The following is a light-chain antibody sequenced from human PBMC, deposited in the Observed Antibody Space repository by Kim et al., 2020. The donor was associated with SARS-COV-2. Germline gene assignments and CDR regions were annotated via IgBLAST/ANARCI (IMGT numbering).Light chain of an antibody. CDR2: AAS. CDR1: QSISSR. V-gene: IGKV1-5*01. J-gene: IGKJ1*01. CDR3: QQYSSYST. Sequence: DIQMTQSPSTLSASVGDRVTITCRASQSISSRLAWYQQRPGKAPELLIYAASTLERGVPSRFSGTGSGTEFTLTISSLQSDDLATYYCQQYSSYSTFGQGTKVDIK.